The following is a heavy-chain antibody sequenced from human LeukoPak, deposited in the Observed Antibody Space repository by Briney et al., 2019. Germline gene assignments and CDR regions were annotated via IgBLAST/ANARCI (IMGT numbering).Heavy chain of an antibody. Sequence: GGSLRLSCAASGFSISSSAMNWVRQAPGKGLEWVSPINNVASHIYYAGSVRGRFTISRDNAKNSVYLQMNSLRAEDTAVYYCTRDATYYLRYGYFDYWGQGTLVTVSS. D-gene: IGHD2/OR15-2a*01. V-gene: IGHV3-21*01. J-gene: IGHJ4*02. CDR2: INNVASHI. CDR1: GFSISSSA. CDR3: TRDATYYLRYGYFDY.